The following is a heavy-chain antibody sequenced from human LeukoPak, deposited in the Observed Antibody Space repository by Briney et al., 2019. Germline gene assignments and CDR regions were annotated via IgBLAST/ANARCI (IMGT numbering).Heavy chain of an antibody. J-gene: IGHJ4*02. CDR1: GFTLSSYW. CDR3: ARAVAARSSY. D-gene: IGHD6-6*01. V-gene: IGHV3-7*01. CDR2: INQDGSQK. Sequence: PGGSLRLSCAASGFTLSSYWISWVRQAPGKGLEWVANINQDGSQKYYVNSVKSRVTTTRTNDKNSLYLQMNSLRAEDTAVYYCARAVAARSSYWGQGTLVTVSS.